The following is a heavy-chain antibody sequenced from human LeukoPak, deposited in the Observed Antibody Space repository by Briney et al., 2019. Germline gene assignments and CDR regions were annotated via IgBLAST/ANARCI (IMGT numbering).Heavy chain of an antibody. D-gene: IGHD2-15*01. CDR2: IYPGDSDT. Sequence: GESLQISCKGSGYSFTTYWIGWVRQLPGKGLEWMGIIYPGDSDTRYSPSFQGQVTISADKSISTAYLQWSSLKASDTAMYYCARHVGTHYYYYYMDVWGKGTTVTISS. J-gene: IGHJ6*03. V-gene: IGHV5-51*01. CDR1: GYSFTTYW. CDR3: ARHVGTHYYYYYMDV.